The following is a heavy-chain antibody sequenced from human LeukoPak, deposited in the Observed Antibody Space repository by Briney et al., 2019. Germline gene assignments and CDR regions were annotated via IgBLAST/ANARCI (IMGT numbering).Heavy chain of an antibody. V-gene: IGHV3-7*01. CDR3: AKLLGTATTYDS. J-gene: IGHJ4*02. Sequence: PGGSLRLSCEASGFTFSGNWMSWVRQAPGKGLEWVASINPDGGQKLYVDSVKGRFTISRDNTKSSLYLQMNSLEAEDTAIYYCAKLLGTATTYDSWGQGTRVTVSS. CDR2: INPDGGQK. D-gene: IGHD5-24*01. CDR1: GFTFSGNW.